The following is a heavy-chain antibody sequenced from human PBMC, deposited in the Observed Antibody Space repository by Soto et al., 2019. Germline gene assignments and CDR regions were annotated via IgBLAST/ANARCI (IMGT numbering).Heavy chain of an antibody. Sequence: EVQLVESGGGLVQPGGYLRLSCGASGFTFSNYSMNWVRQAPGKELEWVSYISSSGSTTYYADSVKGRFTLSRDNANDSLFLQMNSLRDEDTAVYYFAIDAFDYDATGYHSDYWGQGTLVTVSS. CDR3: AIDAFDYDATGYHSDY. J-gene: IGHJ4*02. V-gene: IGHV3-48*02. CDR2: ISSSGSTT. CDR1: GFTFSNYS. D-gene: IGHD3-22*01.